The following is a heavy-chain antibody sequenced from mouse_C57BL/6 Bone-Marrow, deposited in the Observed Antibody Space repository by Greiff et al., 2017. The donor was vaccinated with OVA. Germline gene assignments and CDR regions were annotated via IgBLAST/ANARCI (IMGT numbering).Heavy chain of an antibody. Sequence: EVKLVESGGDLVKPGGSLKLSCAASGFTFSSYGMYWVRQTPDKRLEWVATISSGGSYTYYPDSVKGRYTISRDNAKNTLYLQMSSLKSEDTAMYYCARQGGRGYAMDYWGQGTTVTVSS. CDR2: ISSGGSYT. CDR1: GFTFSSYG. J-gene: IGHJ4*01. CDR3: ARQGGRGYAMDY. D-gene: IGHD3-3*01. V-gene: IGHV5-6*02.